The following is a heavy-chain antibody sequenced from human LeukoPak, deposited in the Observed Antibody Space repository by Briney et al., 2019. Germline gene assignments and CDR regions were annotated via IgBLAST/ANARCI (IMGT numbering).Heavy chain of an antibody. V-gene: IGHV4-34*01. CDR1: GGSFKNYY. J-gene: IGHJ4*02. D-gene: IGHD6-13*01. Sequence: PSETLSLTCAVYGGSFKNYYWSWIRQPPGKGLEWIGEINHSGSTNYNPSLKSRVTISVDTSKNQFSLKLSSVTAADTAVYYCARARTYSSRWFDYWGQGTLVTVSS. CDR3: ARARTYSSRWFDY. CDR2: INHSGST.